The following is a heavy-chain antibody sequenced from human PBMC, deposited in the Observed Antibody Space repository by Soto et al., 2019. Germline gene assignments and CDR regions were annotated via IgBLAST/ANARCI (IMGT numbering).Heavy chain of an antibody. V-gene: IGHV3-33*01. J-gene: IGHJ4*02. CDR1: GFTLSSYG. CDR2: LWYDRSNK. CDR3: TTGRIPGHRYFDCREGHFDY. Sequence: GGSRRLACAASGFTLSSYGMHWVHQAPVKRLERGAVLWYDRSNKYYEDSVKGRFTITRDNSETTLSLQRNSLSAEDTAIYYCTTGRIPGHRYFDCREGHFDYRRKGTLGTNSS. D-gene: IGHD3-9*01.